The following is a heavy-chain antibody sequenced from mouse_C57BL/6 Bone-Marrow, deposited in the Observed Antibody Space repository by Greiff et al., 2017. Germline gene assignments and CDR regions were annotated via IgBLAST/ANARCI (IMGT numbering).Heavy chain of an antibody. CDR2: INPNNGGP. CDR1: GYTFTDYY. J-gene: IGHJ4*01. D-gene: IGHD1-1*01. V-gene: IGHV1-26*01. CDR3: ARKDGSSPYYAMDY. Sequence: EVQLQQSGPELVKPGASVKISCKASGYTFTDYYMNWVKQSHGKSLEWIGDINPNNGGPSYNQKFKGKATLTVDKSSSTAYMELRSLTSEDSAVYYCARKDGSSPYYAMDYWGPGTSGTVSS.